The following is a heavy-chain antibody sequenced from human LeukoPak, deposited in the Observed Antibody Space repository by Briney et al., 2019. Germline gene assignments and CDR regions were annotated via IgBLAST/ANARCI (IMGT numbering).Heavy chain of an antibody. CDR1: RFTLSDYY. CDR2: ISSSGSTI. J-gene: IGHJ4*02. D-gene: IGHD3-16*02. Sequence: GGSLRLSCAPSRFTLSDYYMSSIPQAPGKGLEWVSYISSSGSTIYYADSVKGRFTISRDNAKNSLYLQMSSLRVEDTAVYCCTRDPRYFAGCGQRTLVT. V-gene: IGHV3-11*04. CDR3: TRDPRYFAG.